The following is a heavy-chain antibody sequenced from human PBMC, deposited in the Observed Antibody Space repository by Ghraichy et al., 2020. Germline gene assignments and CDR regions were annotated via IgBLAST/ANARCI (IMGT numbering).Heavy chain of an antibody. J-gene: IGHJ4*02. CDR3: ARFRRNDYGGGIDY. Sequence: GGSLRLSCAASGFIFSTYAMNWVRQAPGKGLEWVSSISSSSSHIYYADSVKGRFTIFRDDARNSLYLQMNSLRAEDTAVYYCARFRRNDYGGGIDYWGQGTLVTVS. CDR2: ISSSSSHI. V-gene: IGHV3-21*01. D-gene: IGHD4-23*01. CDR1: GFIFSTYA.